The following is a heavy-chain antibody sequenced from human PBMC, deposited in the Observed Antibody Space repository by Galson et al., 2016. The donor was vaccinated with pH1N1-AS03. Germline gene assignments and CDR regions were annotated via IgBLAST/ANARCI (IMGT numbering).Heavy chain of an antibody. CDR2: IYPGDSDT. CDR1: EDAFTNSW. V-gene: IGHV5-51*01. J-gene: IGHJ3*02. CDR3: ARRAFARAFDT. Sequence: GAEVKKPGESLRISCKGSEDAFTNSWIGWVRQTPEKGLEYMGIIYPGDSDTRYSPSFQGQVTISVDKSITTAYLQWNSLKASDTAIYYCARRAFARAFDTWGQGTTVIVSS.